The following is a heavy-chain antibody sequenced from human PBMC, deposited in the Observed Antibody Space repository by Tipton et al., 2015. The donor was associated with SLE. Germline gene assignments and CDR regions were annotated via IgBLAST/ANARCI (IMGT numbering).Heavy chain of an antibody. D-gene: IGHD3-22*01. CDR2: IYYSGST. Sequence: GLVKPSETLSLTCTVSGGSVSSGSYYWSWIRQPPGKGLEWIGYIYYSGSTNYNPSLKSRVTISVDTSKNQFSLKLSSVTAADTAVYYCASASSGYYFEPWGQGTLVTVSS. J-gene: IGHJ5*02. V-gene: IGHV4-61*01. CDR1: GGSVSSGSYY. CDR3: ASASSGYYFEP.